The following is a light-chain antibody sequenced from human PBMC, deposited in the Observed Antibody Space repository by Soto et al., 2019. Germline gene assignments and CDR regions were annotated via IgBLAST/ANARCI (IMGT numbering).Light chain of an antibody. J-gene: IGLJ1*01. CDR3: QSYDSSLSYV. CDR1: SSNIGAGYD. Sequence: QSVLTQPPSVSGAPGQRVTISCTGSSSNIGAGYDVHWYQQLPGTAPKLLIYGNSNRPSGVPDRFSGSKSGTSSSLAITALPAEDEADYSCQSYDSSLSYVFRTGTKRTVL. CDR2: GNS. V-gene: IGLV1-40*01.